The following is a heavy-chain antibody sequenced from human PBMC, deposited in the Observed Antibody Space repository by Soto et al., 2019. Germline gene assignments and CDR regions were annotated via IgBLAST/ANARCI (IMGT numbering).Heavy chain of an antibody. J-gene: IGHJ6*03. V-gene: IGHV2-5*02. CDR2: IYWDDDK. Sequence: SGPTLVNPTQTLTLTCTFSGFSLSTSGVGVGWIRQPPGKALEWLALIYWDDDKRYSPSLKSRLTITKDTSKNQVVLTMTNMDPVDTATYYCAHSGYDFWSGWSYYYYMDVWGKGTTVTVSS. CDR1: GFSLSTSGVG. D-gene: IGHD3-3*01. CDR3: AHSGYDFWSGWSYYYYMDV.